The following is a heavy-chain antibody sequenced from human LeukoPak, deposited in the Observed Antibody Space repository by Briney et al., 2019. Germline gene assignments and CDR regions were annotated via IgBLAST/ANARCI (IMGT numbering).Heavy chain of an antibody. D-gene: IGHD2-2*01. Sequence: SGGSLRLSCAASGFTFSSYAMSWVRQAPGKGLEWVSAISGSGGSTYYADSVKGRFTISRDNSKNTLYLQMNSLRAEDTAVYYCAKLMAPYQLLPTYFDYWGQGTLVTVSS. CDR1: GFTFSSYA. J-gene: IGHJ4*02. V-gene: IGHV3-23*01. CDR3: AKLMAPYQLLPTYFDY. CDR2: ISGSGGST.